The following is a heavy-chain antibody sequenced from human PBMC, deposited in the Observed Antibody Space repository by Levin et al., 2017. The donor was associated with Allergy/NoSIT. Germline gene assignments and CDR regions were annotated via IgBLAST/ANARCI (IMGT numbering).Heavy chain of an antibody. D-gene: IGHD3-3*01. CDR1: GGSISSSSYY. CDR3: ARHVRFLEWFPYYYYYGMDG. CDR2: IYYSGST. V-gene: IGHV4-39*01. Sequence: SETLSLTCTVSGGSISSSSYYWGWIRQPPGKGLEWIGSIYYSGSTYYNPSLKSRVTISVDTSKNQFSLKLSSVTAADTAVYYCARHVRFLEWFPYYYYYGMDGWGQGTTVTVSS. J-gene: IGHJ6*02.